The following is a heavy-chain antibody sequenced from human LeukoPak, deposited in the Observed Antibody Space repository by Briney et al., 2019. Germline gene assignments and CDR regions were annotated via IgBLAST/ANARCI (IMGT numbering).Heavy chain of an antibody. Sequence: GGSLRLSCAASGFTFSSYSMNWVRQAPGKGLEWVSSISSSSSYIYYADSVKGRFTISRDNAKNSLYLQMNSLRAEDTAMYYCARDRRPSRRYVYYGMDVWGQGIMITVSS. D-gene: IGHD1-1*01. CDR3: ARDRRPSRRYVYYGMDV. CDR1: GFTFSSYS. V-gene: IGHV3-21*01. J-gene: IGHJ6*02. CDR2: ISSSSSYI.